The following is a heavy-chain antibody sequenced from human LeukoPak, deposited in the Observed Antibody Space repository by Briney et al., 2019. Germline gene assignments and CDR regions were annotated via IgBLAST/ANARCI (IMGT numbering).Heavy chain of an antibody. V-gene: IGHV3-23*01. J-gene: IGHJ4*02. CDR2: ISGSGGST. D-gene: IGHD5-12*01. Sequence: DPGGSLRLSCAASGFTFSSYGMTWVRQAPGKGLEWVSGISGSGGSTYYADSVKGRFTISRDNSKNMLYLQMNSLRAEDTAVYYCAKWSGYGDYWGQGTLVTVSS. CDR1: GFTFSSYG. CDR3: AKWSGYGDY.